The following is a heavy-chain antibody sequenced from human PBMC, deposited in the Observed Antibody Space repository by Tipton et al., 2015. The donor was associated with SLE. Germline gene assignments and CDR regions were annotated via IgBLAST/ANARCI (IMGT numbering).Heavy chain of an antibody. CDR3: AKDRFGGGKDAFDV. D-gene: IGHD3-16*01. V-gene: IGHV3-9*01. J-gene: IGHJ3*01. Sequence: SLRLSCAASGFRFDDYGMHWVRQVPGRGLEWVSDITWNSGTIRYADSVKGRFTVSRDNAKNSLFLHMTSLRPEDTALYYCAKDRFGGGKDAFDVWGQGTMVTVSS. CDR2: ITWNSGTI. CDR1: GFRFDDYG.